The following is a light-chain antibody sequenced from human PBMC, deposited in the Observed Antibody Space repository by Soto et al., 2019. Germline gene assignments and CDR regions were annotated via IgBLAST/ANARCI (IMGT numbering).Light chain of an antibody. J-gene: IGLJ2*01. CDR2: EVH. V-gene: IGLV2-8*01. CDR3: SSYAGRNTVV. Sequence: QSALTQPPSASGSPEQSVTISCTGTRNDVGGYNFVSWYQHHSGKAPKLIIYEVHRRPSGVPDRFSGSKSGNTASLTVSGLQAEDEADYFCSSYAGRNTVVFGGGTKVTVL. CDR1: RNDVGGYNF.